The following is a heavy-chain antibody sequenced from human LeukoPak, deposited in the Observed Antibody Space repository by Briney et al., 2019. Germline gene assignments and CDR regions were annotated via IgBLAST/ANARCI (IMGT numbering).Heavy chain of an antibody. D-gene: IGHD2-2*01. Sequence: GASVKVSCKASGYTFTSYYMHWVRQAPGQGLEWMGIINPSGGSTSYAQKFQGRVTMTRDMSTSTVYMELSSLRAEDTALYYCARGCSSTSCYFGGQGTLVTVSS. CDR1: GYTFTSYY. J-gene: IGHJ4*02. V-gene: IGHV1-46*01. CDR3: ARGCSSTSCYF. CDR2: INPSGGST.